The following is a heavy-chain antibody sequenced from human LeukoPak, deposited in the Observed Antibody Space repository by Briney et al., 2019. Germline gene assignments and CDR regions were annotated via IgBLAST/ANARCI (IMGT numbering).Heavy chain of an antibody. D-gene: IGHD3-22*01. CDR2: ISGSGGST. V-gene: IGHV3-23*01. CDR3: AKDPTMIVVVIPDY. CDR1: GFTFSSYA. Sequence: LTGGSLRLSCAASGFTFSSYAMSWVRQAPGKGLEWVSAISGSGGSTYYADSVKGRFTISRDNSKNTLYLQMSSLRAEDTAVYYCAKDPTMIVVVIPDYWGQGTLVTVSS. J-gene: IGHJ4*02.